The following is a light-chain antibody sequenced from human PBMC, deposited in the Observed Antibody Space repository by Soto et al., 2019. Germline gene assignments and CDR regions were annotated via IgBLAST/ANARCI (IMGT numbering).Light chain of an antibody. CDR1: SSNIGSNT. Sequence: QSVLTQPPSASGTPGQRVTISCSGSSSNIGSNTVNWYQQLPGTAPKLLIYSNNQLPSGVPDRFSGSKSGTSASLAISGLQSEDEADYYCAAWDDSLSGPVFGGGTKLTVL. CDR2: SNN. J-gene: IGLJ2*01. CDR3: AAWDDSLSGPV. V-gene: IGLV1-44*01.